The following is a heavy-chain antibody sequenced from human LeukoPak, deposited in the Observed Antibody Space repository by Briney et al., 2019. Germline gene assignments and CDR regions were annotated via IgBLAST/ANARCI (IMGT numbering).Heavy chain of an antibody. CDR3: AKDPHDFWSGPYYFDY. Sequence: GGSLRLSYAASGFTFSSYDIHCVRQAPGKGLEWVAFILYDGSNKYYADSVKGRFTISRDNSKNTLYLQMNSLRAEDTAVYYCAKDPHDFWSGPYYFDYWGQGTLVTVSS. V-gene: IGHV3-30*02. CDR1: GFTFSSYD. J-gene: IGHJ4*02. CDR2: ILYDGSNK. D-gene: IGHD3-3*01.